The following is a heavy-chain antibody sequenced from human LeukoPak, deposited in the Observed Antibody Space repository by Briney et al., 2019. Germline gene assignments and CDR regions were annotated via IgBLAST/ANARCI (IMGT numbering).Heavy chain of an antibody. V-gene: IGHV3-21*01. CDR3: ARVWSDCYVANCYISEY. Sequence: GGSLRLSCAASGFTFSSYSMNWVRQAPGERLEWVSSISSSAYIYYADSVKGRFTISRDDAKNSLFLQMNSLRAEDTAVYYCARVWSDCYVANCYISEYWGQGTLVTVSS. D-gene: IGHD3-3*01. J-gene: IGHJ4*02. CDR2: ISSSAYI. CDR1: GFTFSSYS.